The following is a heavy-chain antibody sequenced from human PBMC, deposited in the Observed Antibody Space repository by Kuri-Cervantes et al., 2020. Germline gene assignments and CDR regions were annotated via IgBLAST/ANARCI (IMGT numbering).Heavy chain of an antibody. V-gene: IGHV3-23*01. Sequence: GGSLRLSGAASGFTFSSYWMSWVRQAPGKGLEWVSAISGSGGSTYYADSVKGRFTISRDNSKNTLYLQMNSLRAEDTAVYYCARIAVARSGMDVWGQGTTVTVSS. J-gene: IGHJ6*02. CDR1: GFTFSSYW. CDR2: ISGSGGST. D-gene: IGHD6-19*01. CDR3: ARIAVARSGMDV.